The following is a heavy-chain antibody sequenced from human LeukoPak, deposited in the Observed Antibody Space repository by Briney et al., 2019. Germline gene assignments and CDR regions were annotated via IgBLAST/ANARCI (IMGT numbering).Heavy chain of an antibody. CDR2: IRYDGSNK. CDR1: GFTFSSYG. D-gene: IGHD3-10*01. J-gene: IGHJ4*02. Sequence: GGSLRLSCAASGFTFSSYGMHWVRQAPGKGLEWVAFIRYDGSNKYYADSVKGRFTISRDNSKNTLYLQMNSLRAEDAAVYYCAKTPRSGSYPLDYWGQGTLVTVSS. CDR3: AKTPRSGSYPLDY. V-gene: IGHV3-30*02.